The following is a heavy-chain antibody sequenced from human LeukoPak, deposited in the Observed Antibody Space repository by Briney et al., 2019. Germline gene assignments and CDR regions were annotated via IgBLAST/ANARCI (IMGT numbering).Heavy chain of an antibody. D-gene: IGHD4-17*01. CDR1: GGSISSGSYY. CDR2: IYTSGST. Sequence: SQTLSLTCTVSGGSISSGSYYWSWIRQPAGKGLEWIGRIYTSGSTNYNPSLKSRVTISVDTSKNQFSLKLSSVTAADTAVYYCARVNGAQYYFDYWGQGTLVTVSS. V-gene: IGHV4-61*02. CDR3: ARVNGAQYYFDY. J-gene: IGHJ4*02.